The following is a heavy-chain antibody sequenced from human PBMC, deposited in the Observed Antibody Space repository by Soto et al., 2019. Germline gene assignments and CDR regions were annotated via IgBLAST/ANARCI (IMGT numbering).Heavy chain of an antibody. CDR3: VKERDDASWTAFDH. CDR1: GFMFDDFS. Sequence: EVRLVESGGVAVQPGGSLRLSCAASGFMFDDFSMHWVRQAPGKGLEWVALIGRDGINTYYADSVRGRFIVSRDNSKNSLYLQMNSLRSEDSALYYCVKERDDASWTAFDHWGQGTLVTVSS. J-gene: IGHJ4*02. V-gene: IGHV3-43*01. D-gene: IGHD2-2*01. CDR2: IGRDGINT.